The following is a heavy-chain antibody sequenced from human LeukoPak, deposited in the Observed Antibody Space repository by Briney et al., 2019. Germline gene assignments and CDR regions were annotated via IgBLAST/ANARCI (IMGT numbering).Heavy chain of an antibody. CDR2: ISSNGGST. D-gene: IGHD3-22*01. Sequence: PGGSLRLSCSASGFNFNNYAMNWVRQAPGKGLEYVSAISSNGGSTYYADSVKDRCTISRDNAKNSLYLQMNSLRAEYTAVYYCATDPFGDSSQGDYWGQGTLVTVSS. CDR1: GFNFNNYA. V-gene: IGHV3-64*04. CDR3: ATDPFGDSSQGDY. J-gene: IGHJ4*02.